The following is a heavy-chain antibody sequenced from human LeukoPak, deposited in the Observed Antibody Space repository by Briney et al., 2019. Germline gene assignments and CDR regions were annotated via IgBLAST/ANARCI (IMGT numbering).Heavy chain of an antibody. D-gene: IGHD3-10*01. Sequence: NPSETLSLTCAVYGGSFSGYYWSWIRQPPGKGLEWIGEINHSGSTNYNPSLKSRVTISVDTSKNQFSLKLSSVTAADTAVYYCARITVRGARAYYFDYWGQGTLVTVSS. CDR2: INHSGST. V-gene: IGHV4-34*01. CDR1: GGSFSGYY. J-gene: IGHJ4*02. CDR3: ARITVRGARAYYFDY.